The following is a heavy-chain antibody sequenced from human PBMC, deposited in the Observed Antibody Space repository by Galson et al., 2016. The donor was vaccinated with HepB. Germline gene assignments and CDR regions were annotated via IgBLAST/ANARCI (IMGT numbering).Heavy chain of an antibody. D-gene: IGHD1-26*01. CDR1: GFTFRNYA. J-gene: IGHJ6*02. CDR2: IGDKT. CDR3: TRDRGGMGANYYGMDV. Sequence: SLRLSCAASGFTFRNYAMSWFRQAPGKGLEWVGFIGDKTEYAASVKGRFTISRDDSKTIAYLQMNSLKTEDTAVYFCTRDRGGMGANYYGMDVWGQGTTVTVSS. V-gene: IGHV3-49*03.